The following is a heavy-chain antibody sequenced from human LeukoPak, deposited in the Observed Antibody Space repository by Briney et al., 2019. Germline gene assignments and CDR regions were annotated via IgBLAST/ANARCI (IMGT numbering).Heavy chain of an antibody. J-gene: IGHJ6*03. CDR2: IYPGDSDT. CDR1: GYSFTSYW. D-gene: IGHD3-9*01. Sequence: GESLKISCKGSGYSFTSYWIGWVRQMPGKGLEWMGIIYPGDSDTRYSPSFQGQVTISADKSISTAYLQWSSLKASDTAMYYCARADFDYRYYYYYMDVWGKGTTVTVSS. CDR3: ARADFDYRYYYYYMDV. V-gene: IGHV5-51*01.